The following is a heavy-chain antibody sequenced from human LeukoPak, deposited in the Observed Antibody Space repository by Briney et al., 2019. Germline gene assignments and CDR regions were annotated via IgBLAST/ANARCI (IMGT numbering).Heavy chain of an antibody. CDR3: ARSGDYYYDSSGYQNWFDP. V-gene: IGHV1-8*01. J-gene: IGHJ5*02. Sequence: GASVKVSCKASGYTFTSYDINWVRQATGQGLEWMGWMNPNSGNKGYAKKFQGRVTMTRNTSISTGYMELGSLGSEDTAVYYCARSGDYYYDSSGYQNWFDPWGQGTLVTVSS. D-gene: IGHD3-22*01. CDR1: GYTFTSYD. CDR2: MNPNSGNK.